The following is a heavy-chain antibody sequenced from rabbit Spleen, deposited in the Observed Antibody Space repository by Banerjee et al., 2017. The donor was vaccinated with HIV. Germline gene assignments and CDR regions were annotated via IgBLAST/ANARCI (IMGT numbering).Heavy chain of an antibody. J-gene: IGHJ4*01. CDR2: IAADTSGAT. CDR3: ARDVDTIYFRFSL. CDR1: GFSFSNSYY. Sequence: QSLEESGGGLVQPEGSLTLTCTASGFSFSNSYYMCWVRQAPGKGLEWIAWIAADTSGATGYASWVNGRFTVSRTSSTTVTLQMTGLTAADTATYFCARDVDTIYFRFSLWGPGTLVTVS. V-gene: IGHV1S40*01. D-gene: IGHD1-1*01.